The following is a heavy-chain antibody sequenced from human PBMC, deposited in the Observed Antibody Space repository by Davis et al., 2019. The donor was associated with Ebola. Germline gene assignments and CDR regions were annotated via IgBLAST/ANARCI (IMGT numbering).Heavy chain of an antibody. CDR2: IYYSGST. Sequence: GSLRLSCTVSGGSISSSSYYWGWIRQPPGKGLEWIGSIYYSGSTYYNPSLKSRVTISVDTSKNQFSLKLSSVTAADTAVYYCARHSVTTLAFMDVWGQGTTVTVSS. D-gene: IGHD4-11*01. V-gene: IGHV4-39*01. CDR3: ARHSVTTLAFMDV. J-gene: IGHJ6*02. CDR1: GGSISSSSYY.